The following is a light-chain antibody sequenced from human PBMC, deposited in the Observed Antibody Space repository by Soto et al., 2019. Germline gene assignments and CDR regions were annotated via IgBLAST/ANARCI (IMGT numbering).Light chain of an antibody. CDR2: EVN. CDR1: ASDIGGYNF. Sequence: QSALTQPPSASGSPGQSVAISCTGTASDIGGYNFVSWYQQHPGKAPKLLIYEVNKRPSGVPDRFSGSKSGNTAPLTVSGLQAEDEADYYCSAHGGTNPYVFGTGTKLTVL. J-gene: IGLJ1*01. CDR3: SAHGGTNPYV. V-gene: IGLV2-8*01.